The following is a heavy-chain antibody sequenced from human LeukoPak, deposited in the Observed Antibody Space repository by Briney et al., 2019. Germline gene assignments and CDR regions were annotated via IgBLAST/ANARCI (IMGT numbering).Heavy chain of an antibody. CDR1: GGSISSFY. Sequence: SETLSLTCTVSGGSISSFYWSWIRQPPGKGLEWIGYIYYSGSTNYNPSLKSRVTISVDTSKNQFSLKLSSVTAADTAVYYCAREYSSGWSGGAFDIWGQGTMVTVSS. V-gene: IGHV4-59*12. CDR2: IYYSGST. CDR3: AREYSSGWSGGAFDI. D-gene: IGHD6-19*01. J-gene: IGHJ3*02.